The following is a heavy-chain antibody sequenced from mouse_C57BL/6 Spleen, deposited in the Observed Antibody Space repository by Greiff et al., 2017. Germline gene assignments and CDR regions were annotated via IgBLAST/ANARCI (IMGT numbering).Heavy chain of an antibody. CDR1: GYTFTSYT. D-gene: IGHD2-4*01. V-gene: IGHV1-4*01. CDR2: INPSSGYT. CDR3: ARTGVYYEDCVY. Sequence: QVQLKQSGAELARPGASVKMSCKASGYTFTSYTMHWVKQRPGQGLEWIGYINPSSGYTKYNQKFKDKATLTADKSSSTAYMQLNSLTSEDSAVYYCARTGVYYEDCVYWGQGTTLTVAS. J-gene: IGHJ2*01.